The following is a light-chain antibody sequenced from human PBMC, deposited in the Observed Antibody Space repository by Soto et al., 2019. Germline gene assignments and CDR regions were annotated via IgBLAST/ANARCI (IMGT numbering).Light chain of an antibody. Sequence: DIQMTQSPSSLSASVGDRVTITCRASQGISNYLAWYQQKPGKVPKLLIYAASTLQSGVTSRFSSSGSGTDFTLTVSSLRPEDVSTYYCQKYNSAPLTVGPGTKVDIK. CDR2: AAS. V-gene: IGKV1-27*01. J-gene: IGKJ3*01. CDR3: QKYNSAPLT. CDR1: QGISNY.